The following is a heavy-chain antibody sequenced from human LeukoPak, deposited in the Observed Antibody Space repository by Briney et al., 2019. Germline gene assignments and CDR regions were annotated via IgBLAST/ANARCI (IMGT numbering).Heavy chain of an antibody. Sequence: GGSLRLSCAASGFTFDDYGMSWVRQAPGKGLEWVSAISGSGGSTYYADSVKGRFTISRDNSKITLYLQMNSLRAEDTAVYYCAKGDSNWSIDYWGQGTLVTVSS. CDR3: AKGDSNWSIDY. CDR2: ISGSGGST. CDR1: GFTFDDYG. D-gene: IGHD6-13*01. V-gene: IGHV3-23*01. J-gene: IGHJ4*02.